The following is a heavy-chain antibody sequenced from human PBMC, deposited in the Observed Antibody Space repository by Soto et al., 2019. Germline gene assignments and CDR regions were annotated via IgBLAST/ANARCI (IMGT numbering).Heavy chain of an antibody. D-gene: IGHD3-9*01. CDR2: INHSGNN. Sequence: PSETLSLTCFVSGGSFSTYYYNWIRQSPGKGLEWIGEINHSGNNNYSPSLKSRVTMSLDTSKNQFSLKLTSVTAADTAVYYCARGGGHAWSDDIDLWAQGTMLTV. CDR3: ARGGGHAWSDDIDL. CDR1: GGSFSTYY. J-gene: IGHJ3*01. V-gene: IGHV4-34*01.